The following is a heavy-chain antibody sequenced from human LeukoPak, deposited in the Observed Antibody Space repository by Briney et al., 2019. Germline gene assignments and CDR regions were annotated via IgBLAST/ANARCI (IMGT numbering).Heavy chain of an antibody. CDR2: IYYSGST. J-gene: IGHJ6*02. CDR3: ARGAHSGSYFGYYYYYGMDV. Sequence: SETLSLTCTVSGGSISSYYWSWIRQPPGKGLEWIGYIYYSGSTNYNPSLKSRVTISVDTSKNQFSLKLSSVTAADTAVYYCARGAHSGSYFGYYYYYGMDVWGQGTTVTVSS. V-gene: IGHV4-59*01. D-gene: IGHD1-26*01. CDR1: GGSISSYY.